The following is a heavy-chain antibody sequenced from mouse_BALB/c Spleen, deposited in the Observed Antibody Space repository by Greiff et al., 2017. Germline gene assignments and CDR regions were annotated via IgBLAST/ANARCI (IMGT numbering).Heavy chain of an antibody. CDR1: GYTFTSYW. CDR3: ARCGISITTVARNYYAMDY. V-gene: IGHV1S132*01. D-gene: IGHD1-1*01. J-gene: IGHJ4*01. CDR2: IFPGTGTT. Sequence: QVQLQQSGAELVKPGASVKLSCKTSGYTFTSYWIQWVKQRPGQGLGWIGEIFPGTGTTYYNEKFKGKATLTIDTSSSTAYMQLSSLTSEDSAVYFCARCGISITTVARNYYAMDYWGQGTSVTVSS.